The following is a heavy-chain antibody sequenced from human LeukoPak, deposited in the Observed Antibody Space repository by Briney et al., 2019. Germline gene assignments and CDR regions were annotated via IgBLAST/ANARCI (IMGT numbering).Heavy chain of an antibody. Sequence: ASVKVSCKVSGYTLTELSMHWVRQAPGKGLEWMGGFDPEDGETIYAQKFQGRVTMTEDTSTDTAYMELSSLRSEDTAVYYCATRPPKNWNYVSNGDAFDIWGQGTMVTVSS. CDR3: ATRPPKNWNYVSNGDAFDI. V-gene: IGHV1-24*01. D-gene: IGHD1-7*01. CDR2: FDPEDGET. CDR1: GYTLTELS. J-gene: IGHJ3*02.